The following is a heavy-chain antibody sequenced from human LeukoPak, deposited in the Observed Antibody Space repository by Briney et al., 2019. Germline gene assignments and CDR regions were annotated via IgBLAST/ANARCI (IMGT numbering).Heavy chain of an antibody. V-gene: IGHV3-30-3*01. CDR1: GFTFSSYA. D-gene: IGHD6-6*01. CDR2: ISYDGSNK. Sequence: GGSLRLSCAASGFTFSSYAMHWVRQAPGKGLEWVAVISYDGSNKYYADSVKGRFTISRDNSKNTLYLQMNSLRAEDTAVYYCARDLFALTSSSPVRWFDPWGQGTLVTVSS. J-gene: IGHJ5*02. CDR3: ARDLFALTSSSPVRWFDP.